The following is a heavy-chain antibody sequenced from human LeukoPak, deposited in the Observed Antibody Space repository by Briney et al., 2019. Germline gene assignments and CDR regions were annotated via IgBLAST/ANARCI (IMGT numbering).Heavy chain of an antibody. CDR2: ISGYNGNT. Sequence: ASVKVSCTASDYTFTSYGISWVRQAPGQGLEGMGWISGYNGNTHYAQNLQGRVTMTTDTSARTAYMELRSLRSDDTAVYYCARSYYDGSGSRPLDFWGQGTLVTVSS. J-gene: IGHJ4*02. CDR1: DYTFTSYG. V-gene: IGHV1-18*01. CDR3: ARSYYDGSGSRPLDF. D-gene: IGHD3-10*01.